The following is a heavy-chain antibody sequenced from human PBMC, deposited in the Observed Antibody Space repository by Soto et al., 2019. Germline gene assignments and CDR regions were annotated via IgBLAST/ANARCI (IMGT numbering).Heavy chain of an antibody. D-gene: IGHD3-10*01. V-gene: IGHV1-18*01. CDR2: ISAYNGNT. CDR1: GYTFTSYG. J-gene: IGHJ5*02. Sequence: GASVKVSCKASGYTFTSYGISWVRQAPGQGLEWMGWISAYNGNTNYAQKLQGRVTMTTDTSTSTAYMELRSLRSDDTAVYYCAREFVLLWFGESEISWFDPWGQGTLVTAPQ. CDR3: AREFVLLWFGESEISWFDP.